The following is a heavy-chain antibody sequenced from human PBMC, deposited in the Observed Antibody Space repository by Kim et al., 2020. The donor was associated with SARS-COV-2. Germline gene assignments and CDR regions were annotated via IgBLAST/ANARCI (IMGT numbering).Heavy chain of an antibody. Sequence: SVKVSCKASGGTFSSYAISWVRQAPGQGLEWMGGIIPIFGTANYAQKFQGRVTITADESTSTAYMELSSLRSEDTAVYYCARVADCSSTSCHFGWFDPWGQGTLVTVSS. D-gene: IGHD2-2*01. V-gene: IGHV1-69*13. CDR1: GGTFSSYA. CDR2: IIPIFGTA. CDR3: ARVADCSSTSCHFGWFDP. J-gene: IGHJ5*02.